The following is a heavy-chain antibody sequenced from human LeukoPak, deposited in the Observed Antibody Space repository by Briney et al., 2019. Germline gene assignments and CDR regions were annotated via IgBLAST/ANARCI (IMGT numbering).Heavy chain of an antibody. V-gene: IGHV4-34*01. Sequence: PSETLSLTCTVSGGSISSYYWSWIRQPPGKGLEWIGEINHSGSTNYNPSLKSRVTISVDTSKNQFSLKLSSVTAADTAVYYRARVNWTIDYWGQGTLVTVSS. J-gene: IGHJ4*02. CDR2: INHSGST. CDR1: GGSISSYY. D-gene: IGHD1-20*01. CDR3: ARVNWTIDY.